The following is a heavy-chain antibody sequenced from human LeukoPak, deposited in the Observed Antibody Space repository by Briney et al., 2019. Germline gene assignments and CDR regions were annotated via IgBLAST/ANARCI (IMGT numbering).Heavy chain of an antibody. CDR2: ISNDGSRK. CDR1: GFTFSRHG. CDR3: ARDRAWNYFDY. J-gene: IGHJ4*02. Sequence: GGSLRLACAPSGFTFSRHGMHWVRQAPGKGLEWVAIISNDGSRKYYAHSVEGRFTISRDNSKNTLYLQMDSLRAEDTAVYYCARDRAWNYFDYWGQGTLVTVSS. D-gene: IGHD3-3*01. V-gene: IGHV3-30*03.